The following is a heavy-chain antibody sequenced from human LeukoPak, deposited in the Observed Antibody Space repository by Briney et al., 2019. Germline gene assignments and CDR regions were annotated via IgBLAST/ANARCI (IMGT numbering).Heavy chain of an antibody. CDR3: ARGRGYCSSTSCYTGFWFDY. V-gene: IGHV4-31*03. CDR1: GGSISSGGYY. D-gene: IGHD2-2*02. J-gene: IGHJ4*02. CDR2: IYYSGST. Sequence: SETLSLTCTVSGGSISSGGYYWSWIRQHPGKGLEWIGYIYYSGSTYYNPSLKSRVTISVDTSKNQFSLKLSSVTAADTAVYYCARGRGYCSSTSCYTGFWFDYWGQGTLVTVSS.